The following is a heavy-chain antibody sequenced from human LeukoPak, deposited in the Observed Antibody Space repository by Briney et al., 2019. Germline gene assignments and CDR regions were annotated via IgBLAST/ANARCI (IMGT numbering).Heavy chain of an antibody. CDR3: TRDRGQLVGRPDY. D-gene: IGHD6-6*01. J-gene: IGHJ4*02. CDR2: IRSKAYGGTT. CDR1: GFTFGDYA. Sequence: GGSLRLSCTASGFTFGDYAMSWFRQAPGKGLEWVGFIRSKAYGGTTEYAASVKGGFTISRDDSKSIAYLQMNSLKTEDTAVYYCTRDRGQLVGRPDYWGQGTLVTVSS. V-gene: IGHV3-49*03.